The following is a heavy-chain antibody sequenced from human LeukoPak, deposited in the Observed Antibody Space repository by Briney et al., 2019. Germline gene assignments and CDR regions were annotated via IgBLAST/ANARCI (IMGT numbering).Heavy chain of an antibody. J-gene: IGHJ4*02. CDR3: ARVLHKRNYDSSTYYGY. CDR2: ISGSGFTI. D-gene: IGHD3-22*01. CDR1: GFTLSNYS. V-gene: IGHV3-48*01. Sequence: GGSLRLSCAVSGFTLSNYSMNWVRQAPGKGLEWISYISGSGFTIHYADSVKGRFTISRDNAKNSLYLQMNSLRAEDTAVYYCARVLHKRNYDSSTYYGYWGQGTLVTVSS.